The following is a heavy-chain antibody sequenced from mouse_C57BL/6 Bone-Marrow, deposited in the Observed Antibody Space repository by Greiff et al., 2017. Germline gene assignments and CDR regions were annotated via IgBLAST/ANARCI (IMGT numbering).Heavy chain of an antibody. D-gene: IGHD2-5*01. V-gene: IGHV1-55*01. CDR1: GYTFTSYW. J-gene: IGHJ1*03. Sequence: VQLQQPGAELVKPGASVKMSCKASGYTFTSYWITWVKQRPGQGLEWIGDSYPGSGSTNYNEKYKSKATLTVDTSSSTAYMQLSSLTSEYSAVYYCARPYYSNYWYFDVWGTGTTVTVSS. CDR2: SYPGSGST. CDR3: ARPYYSNYWYFDV.